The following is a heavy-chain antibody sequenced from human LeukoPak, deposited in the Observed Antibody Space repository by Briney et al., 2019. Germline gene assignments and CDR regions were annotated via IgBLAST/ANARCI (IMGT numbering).Heavy chain of an antibody. V-gene: IGHV3-30-3*01. J-gene: IGHJ4*02. CDR2: ISYDGSNK. Sequence: GGSLRLSCAASGFTFSSYWMNWARQAPGKGLEWVAVISYDGSNKYYADSVKGRFTISRDNSKNTLYLQMNSLRAEDTAVYYCARDPLAEHYFDYWGQGTLVTVSS. CDR3: ARDPLAEHYFDY. D-gene: IGHD6-13*01. CDR1: GFTFSSYW.